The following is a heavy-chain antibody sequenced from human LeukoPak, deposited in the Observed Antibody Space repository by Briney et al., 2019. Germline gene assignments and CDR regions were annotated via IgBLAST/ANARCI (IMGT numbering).Heavy chain of an antibody. J-gene: IGHJ4*02. CDR1: GFTFTSSA. CDR2: IVVGSGNT. D-gene: IGHD5-12*01. V-gene: IGHV1-58*01. CDR3: AARYSGYEIDY. Sequence: SVKVSCKASGFTFTSSAVQWVRQARGQRLEWIGWIVVGSGNTNYAQKFQERDTITRDMSTSTAYMELSSLRSEDTAVYYCAARYSGYEIDYWGQGTLVTVSS.